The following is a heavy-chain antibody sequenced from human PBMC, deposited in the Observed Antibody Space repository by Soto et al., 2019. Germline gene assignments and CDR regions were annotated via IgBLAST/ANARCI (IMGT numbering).Heavy chain of an antibody. CDR2: IYYSGST. J-gene: IGHJ4*02. V-gene: IGHV4-39*01. D-gene: IGHD6-19*01. CDR1: GGSISSSSYY. Sequence: QLQLQESGPGLVKPSETLSLTCTVSGGSISSSSYYWGWIRQPPGKGLEWIGSIYYSGSTYYNPSLKSRVTISVDTSKNQFSLKLSSVTAADTAVYYCASSSKVAAFDYWGQGTLVTVSS. CDR3: ASSSKVAAFDY.